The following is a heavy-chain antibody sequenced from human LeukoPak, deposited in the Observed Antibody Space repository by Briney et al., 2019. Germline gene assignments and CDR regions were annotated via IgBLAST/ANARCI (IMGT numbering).Heavy chain of an antibody. CDR2: ISSSSSYI. V-gene: IGHV3-21*01. J-gene: IGHJ4*02. CDR3: ARDVVVVAAVFDY. D-gene: IGHD2-15*01. Sequence: GGSLRLSCAASGFTFSSYSMNWARQAPGKGLEWVSSISSSSSYIYYADSVKGRFTISRDNAKNSLYLQMNSLRAEDTAVYYCARDVVVVAAVFDYWGQGTLVTVSS. CDR1: GFTFSSYS.